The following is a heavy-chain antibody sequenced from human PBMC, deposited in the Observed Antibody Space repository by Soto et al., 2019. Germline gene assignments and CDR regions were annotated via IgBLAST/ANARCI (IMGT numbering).Heavy chain of an antibody. D-gene: IGHD1-1*01. J-gene: IGHJ4*02. CDR2: ISAHNGNT. CDR1: GYTFTSYG. CDR3: ARGRYGDY. V-gene: IGHV1-18*01. Sequence: QVQLVQSGAEVKKPGASVKVSCKASGYTFTSYGITWVRQAPGQGLEWMGWISAHNGNTDYAQKLEGRVIVTRDTSTSTAYMELRSLISDDTAVYYCARGRYGDYWGQGALVTVSS.